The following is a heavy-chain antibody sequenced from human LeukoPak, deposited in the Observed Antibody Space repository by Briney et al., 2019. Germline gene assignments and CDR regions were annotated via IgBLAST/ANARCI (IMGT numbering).Heavy chain of an antibody. Sequence: SVKVSCKASGGTFSSYAISWVRQAPGQGLEWMGRIIPIFGTANYAQKFQGRVTITTDESTSKAYMELSSLRSEDTAVYYCARDNPLLGHYDFWSGRENWFDPWGQGTLVTVSS. CDR3: ARDNPLLGHYDFWSGRENWFDP. D-gene: IGHD3-3*01. V-gene: IGHV1-69*05. J-gene: IGHJ5*02. CDR1: GGTFSSYA. CDR2: IIPIFGTA.